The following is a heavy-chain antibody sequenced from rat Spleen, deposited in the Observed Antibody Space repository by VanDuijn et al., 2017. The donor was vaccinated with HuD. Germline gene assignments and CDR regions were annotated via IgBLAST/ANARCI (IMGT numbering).Heavy chain of an antibody. Sequence: VQLVESDGGLVQPGRSLKLSCAASGFTFSDFDMAWVRQPPGKGLEWVGGIWGDGTTDYSSALKSRLSISRDTSKSQVFLKMNSLQTDDTAIYFCTLNWALWGQGVMVTVSS. CDR3: TLNWAL. CDR1: GFTFSDFD. V-gene: IGHV2-1*01. CDR2: IWGDGTT. D-gene: IGHD5-1*01. J-gene: IGHJ2*01.